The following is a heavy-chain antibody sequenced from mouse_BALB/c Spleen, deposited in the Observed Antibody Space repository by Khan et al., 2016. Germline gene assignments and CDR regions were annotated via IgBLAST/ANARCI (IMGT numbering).Heavy chain of an antibody. Sequence: EVQLQESGPGLVKPSQSLSLTCTVTGYSITSDYAWNWIRQFPGNKLEWMGYISYSGSTSYNPSLKSRISITRDTSKNQFFLQLNSVTTEDTATYYCARGDYGSRGYFDVWGAGTTVTVSS. CDR1: GYSITSDYA. CDR2: ISYSGST. D-gene: IGHD1-1*01. V-gene: IGHV3-2*02. J-gene: IGHJ1*01. CDR3: ARGDYGSRGYFDV.